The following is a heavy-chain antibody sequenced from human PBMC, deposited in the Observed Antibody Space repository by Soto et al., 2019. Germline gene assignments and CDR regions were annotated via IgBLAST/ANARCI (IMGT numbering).Heavy chain of an antibody. J-gene: IGHJ2*01. V-gene: IGHV3-48*02. CDR3: ARDRRWYCSGGICYNWYFDL. Sequence: EVQLVESGGGLVQPGGSLRLSCAASGFTFSSYSMNWVRQAPGKGLEWVSYISSSSSTIYYAYSVKGRFTISRDNAKNSLYLQMNSLRDEDTAVYYCARDRRWYCSGGICYNWYFDLWGRGTLVTVSS. CDR2: ISSSSSTI. D-gene: IGHD2-15*01. CDR1: GFTFSSYS.